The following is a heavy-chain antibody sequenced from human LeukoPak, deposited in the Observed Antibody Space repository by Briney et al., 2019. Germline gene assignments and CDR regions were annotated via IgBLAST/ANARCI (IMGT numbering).Heavy chain of an antibody. J-gene: IGHJ4*02. CDR2: IYCSGST. V-gene: IGHV4-59*01. Sequence: SETLSLTCTVSGGSISSYYWSWIRQPPGKGLEWIGYIYCSGSTNYNPSLKSRVTISVDTSKNQFSLKLSSVTAADTAVYYCARGGWARSDSSGYYSYYFDYWGQGTLVTVSS. D-gene: IGHD3-22*01. CDR1: GGSISSYY. CDR3: ARGGWARSDSSGYYSYYFDY.